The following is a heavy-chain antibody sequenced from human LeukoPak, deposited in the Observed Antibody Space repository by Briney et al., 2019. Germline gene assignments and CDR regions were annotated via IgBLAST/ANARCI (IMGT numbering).Heavy chain of an antibody. V-gene: IGHV1-2*02. J-gene: IGHJ4*02. D-gene: IGHD4-11*01. CDR3: ARESPDLDYSCDY. Sequence: GASVKVSCKASGYTFTGYYMHWVRQAPGQGLEWMGWINPNSGGTNYAQKFQGRVTMTRDTSISTAYMELSRLRSDDTAVYYCARESPDLDYSCDYWGQGTLATVSS. CDR2: INPNSGGT. CDR1: GYTFTGYY.